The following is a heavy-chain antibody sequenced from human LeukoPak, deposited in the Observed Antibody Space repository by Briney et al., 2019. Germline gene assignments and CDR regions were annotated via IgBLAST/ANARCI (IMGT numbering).Heavy chain of an antibody. D-gene: IGHD3-10*01. CDR2: IYTSGST. CDR1: GGSISSGSYY. CDR3: AGEITMVRGDPLDY. Sequence: SQTLSLACTVSGGSISSGSYYWSWIRQPAGKGLEWIGRIYTSGSTNYNPSLKSRVTISVDTSKNQFSLKLSSVTAADTAVYYCAGEITMVRGDPLDYWGQGTLVTVSS. J-gene: IGHJ4*02. V-gene: IGHV4-61*02.